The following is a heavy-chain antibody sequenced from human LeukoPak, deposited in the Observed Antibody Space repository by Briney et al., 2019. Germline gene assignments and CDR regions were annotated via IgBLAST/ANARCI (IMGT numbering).Heavy chain of an antibody. V-gene: IGHV4-39*01. J-gene: IGHJ2*01. Sequence: SETLSLTCTVSGVSISSSSYCWGWIRQPPGKGLEWIGTIYYSGSTYYNPSLKSRLTMSVDTSENQFSLKLSSVTVADTAIYYCARQTYYYDSSGHPYWYFDLWGRGTLVTVSS. D-gene: IGHD3-22*01. CDR1: GVSISSSSYC. CDR2: IYYSGST. CDR3: ARQTYYYDSSGHPYWYFDL.